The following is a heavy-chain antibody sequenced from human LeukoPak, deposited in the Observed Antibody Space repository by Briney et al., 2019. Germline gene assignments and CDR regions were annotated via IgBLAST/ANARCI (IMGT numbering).Heavy chain of an antibody. CDR2: ISGSGDKT. CDR1: GFTFSGFA. D-gene: IGHD1-26*01. J-gene: IGHJ6*01. Sequence: GGSLRLSCPASGFTFSGFAMSWVRRTAGKGLEWDSAISGSGDKTPYAGSVRGRFTISRDNSKNTLYLEMNSLRAEDTAIYYCAKMKGHPLPKYYMDVWGQGTTVTVSS. V-gene: IGHV3-23*01. CDR3: AKMKGHPLPKYYMDV.